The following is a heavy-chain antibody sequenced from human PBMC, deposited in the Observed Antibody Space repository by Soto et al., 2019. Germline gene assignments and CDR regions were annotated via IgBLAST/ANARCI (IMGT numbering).Heavy chain of an antibody. V-gene: IGHV4-4*02. CDR1: GGSISSSNW. J-gene: IGHJ2*01. CDR3: ARDSGEYSSSSDLNWYFDL. Sequence: SETLSLTCAVPGGSISSSNWWSWVRQPPGKGLEWIGEIYHSGSTNYNPSLKSRVTISVDKSKNQFPLKLSSVTAADTAVYYCARDSGEYSSSSDLNWYFDLWGRGTLVTVSS. D-gene: IGHD6-6*01. CDR2: IYHSGST.